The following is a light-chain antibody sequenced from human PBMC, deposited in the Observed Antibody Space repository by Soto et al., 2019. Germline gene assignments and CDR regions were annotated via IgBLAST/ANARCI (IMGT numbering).Light chain of an antibody. CDR1: SSDIGGYNY. J-gene: IGLJ1*01. CDR2: EVS. V-gene: IGLV2-14*01. Sequence: QSALTQPASVSGSPVQSITFSCTGTSSDIGGYNYVSWYQQHPGKAPKLMIYEVSNRPSGVSDRFSGSKSGNTASLTISGLQAEDEADYYCTSYTSSTTNYVFGTGTTVTVL. CDR3: TSYTSSTTNYV.